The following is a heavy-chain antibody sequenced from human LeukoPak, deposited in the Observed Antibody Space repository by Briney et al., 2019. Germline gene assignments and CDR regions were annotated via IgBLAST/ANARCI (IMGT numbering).Heavy chain of an antibody. CDR2: LDPEDGET. CDR3: ATERGYCSGGSCPNRFDP. Sequence: ASVKVSCKVSGYTLTELSMHWVRQAPGKGLEWMGGLDPEDGETIYAQKFQGRVTMTEDTSTDTAYMELSSLRSEDTAVYYCATERGYCSGGSCPNRFDPWGQGTLVTVSS. D-gene: IGHD2-15*01. V-gene: IGHV1-24*01. J-gene: IGHJ5*02. CDR1: GYTLTELS.